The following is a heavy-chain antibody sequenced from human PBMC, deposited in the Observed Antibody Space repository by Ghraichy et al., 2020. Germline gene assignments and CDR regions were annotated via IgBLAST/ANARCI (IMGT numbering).Heavy chain of an antibody. Sequence: ASVKVSCKASGYTFTSYTMHWVRQAPGQRLEWMGWINTGNGNTKCSQKFQGRVTITRDTSASTAYMELSSLRSEDTAVYYCARGRGYCSGGGCYSDYWGQGTLVTVSS. V-gene: IGHV1-3*04. CDR3: ARGRGYCSGGGCYSDY. CDR2: INTGNGNT. J-gene: IGHJ4*02. CDR1: GYTFTSYT. D-gene: IGHD2-15*01.